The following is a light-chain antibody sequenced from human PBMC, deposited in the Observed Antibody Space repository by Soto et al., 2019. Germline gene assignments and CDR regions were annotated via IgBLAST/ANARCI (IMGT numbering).Light chain of an antibody. CDR3: QQYDKYST. V-gene: IGKV1-5*01. CDR1: QSISVS. Sequence: IQMTQSPSTVSASVGDTVTITCRASQSISVSLAWYQQKPGKAPNLLIYDASTLQGGVPSRFSGSGSGTEFTLTVTSLQPEDFATYFCQQYDKYSTFGHGTKVDIK. J-gene: IGKJ1*01. CDR2: DAS.